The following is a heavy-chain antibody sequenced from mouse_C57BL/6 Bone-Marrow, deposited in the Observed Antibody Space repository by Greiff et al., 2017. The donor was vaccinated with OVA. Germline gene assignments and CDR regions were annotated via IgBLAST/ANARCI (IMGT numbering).Heavy chain of an antibody. CDR2: IDPSDSYT. Sequence: VQLQQPGAELVKPGASVKLSCKASGYTFTSYWMQWVKQRPGQGLEWIGEIDPSDSYTNYNQKFKGKATLTVDTSSSTAYMQLSSLTSEDSAVYYCARSAYYPLDYWGQGTTLTVSS. D-gene: IGHD2-10*01. CDR1: GYTFTSYW. V-gene: IGHV1-50*01. CDR3: ARSAYYPLDY. J-gene: IGHJ2*01.